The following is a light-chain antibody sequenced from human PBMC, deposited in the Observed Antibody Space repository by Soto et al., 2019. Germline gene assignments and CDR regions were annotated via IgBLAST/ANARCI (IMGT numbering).Light chain of an antibody. CDR1: SSDVGGCNC. Sequence: QSALTQPASVSGSPGQSITISCTGTSSDVGGCNCVSWYQQHPGKAPKLMLYEVNDRPSGVSNRFSGSKSGNTASLTISGLQAEDEADYYCSSFTSTSTYVFGTGTKVTVL. J-gene: IGLJ1*01. V-gene: IGLV2-14*01. CDR2: EVN. CDR3: SSFTSTSTYV.